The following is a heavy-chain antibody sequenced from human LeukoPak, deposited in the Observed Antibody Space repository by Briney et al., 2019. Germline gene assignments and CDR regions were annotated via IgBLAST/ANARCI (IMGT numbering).Heavy chain of an antibody. V-gene: IGHV4-39*01. D-gene: IGHD2-2*01. CDR1: GVSVTTSGYY. Sequence: SETLSVTCTVFGVSVTTSGYYGAWIRQPPGRGLEWIGSISYSGITYYKPSLRGRVTISGDTAKNQFSLKLSSVTAADTAVYYCARHNDYASLMDVWGQGTTVTVSS. CDR2: ISYSGIT. CDR3: ARHNDYASLMDV. J-gene: IGHJ6*02.